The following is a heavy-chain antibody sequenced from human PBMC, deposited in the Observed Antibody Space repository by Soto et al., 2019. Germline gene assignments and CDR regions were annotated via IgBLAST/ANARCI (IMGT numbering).Heavy chain of an antibody. Sequence: QVQLQESGPGLVKPSQTLSLTCTVSGGSISSGGYYWSWIRQHPGKGLEWIGNIYYSGTTYSNPSLQSRXXTXVXXSKNQFPLKLSPVIAAETAVYYCARGPPGASWFDPWGPGTLVTVSS. V-gene: IGHV4-31*03. J-gene: IGHJ5*02. CDR3: ARGPPGASWFDP. CDR1: GGSISSGGYY. D-gene: IGHD3-10*01. CDR2: IYYSGTT.